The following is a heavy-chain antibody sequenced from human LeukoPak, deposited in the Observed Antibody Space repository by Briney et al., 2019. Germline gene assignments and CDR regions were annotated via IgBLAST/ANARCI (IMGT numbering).Heavy chain of an antibody. CDR2: ISSDGSKE. CDR1: GFAFDAFG. V-gene: IGHV3-30*18. D-gene: IGHD2-8*01. J-gene: IGHJ4*02. CDR3: AKSGGYCTDGICYHFDY. Sequence: GRSLRLSCAASGFAFDAFGIHWVRQAPGKGLEWVAVISSDGSKEYYGDSVKGRFTISRDNSKNVLYLQMNSLRAEDSGVYYCAKSGGYCTDGICYHFDYWGQGTLVTVSS.